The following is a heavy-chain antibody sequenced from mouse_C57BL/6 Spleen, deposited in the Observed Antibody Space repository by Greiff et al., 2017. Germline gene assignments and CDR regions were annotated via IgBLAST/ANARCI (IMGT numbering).Heavy chain of an antibody. CDR3: ARQGVTHYYAMDY. CDR2: IWSDGST. J-gene: IGHJ4*01. Sequence: QVQLKESGPGLVAPSQSLSITCTVSGFSLTSYGVHWVRQPPGKGLEWLVVIWSDGSTTYNSALKSRLSISKDNSKSQVFLKMNRLQTDDTAMYYCARQGVTHYYAMDYWGQGTSVTVSS. V-gene: IGHV2-6-1*01. D-gene: IGHD2-2*01. CDR1: GFSLTSYG.